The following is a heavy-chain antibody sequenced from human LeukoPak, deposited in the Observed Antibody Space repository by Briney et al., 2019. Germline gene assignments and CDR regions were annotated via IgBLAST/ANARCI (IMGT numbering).Heavy chain of an antibody. J-gene: IGHJ3*02. V-gene: IGHV3-48*01. D-gene: IGHD2-2*02. CDR3: ARVTLGYCSSTSCYTGSDAFDI. CDR2: ISSSSSTI. CDR1: GFTFSSYS. Sequence: GGSLRLSCAASGFTFSSYSMNWVRQAPGKGLEWVSYISSSSSTIYYADSVKGRFTISRDNAKNSLYLQMNSLRAEDTAVYYCARVTLGYCSSTSCYTGSDAFDIWGQGTMVTVSS.